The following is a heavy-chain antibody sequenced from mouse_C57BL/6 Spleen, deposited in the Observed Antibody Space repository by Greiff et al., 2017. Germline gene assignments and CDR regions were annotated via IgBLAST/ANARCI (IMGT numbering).Heavy chain of an antibody. Sequence: VQLQQSGAELVRPGTSVKVSCKASGYAFTNYLIEWVKQRPGQGLEWIGVINPGSGGTNYNEKFKGKATLTADKSSSTDYMQLSSLTSEDYAVYFCARPGTGYFDVWGTGTTVTVSS. CDR2: INPGSGGT. CDR3: ARPGTGYFDV. CDR1: GYAFTNYL. J-gene: IGHJ1*03. V-gene: IGHV1-54*01.